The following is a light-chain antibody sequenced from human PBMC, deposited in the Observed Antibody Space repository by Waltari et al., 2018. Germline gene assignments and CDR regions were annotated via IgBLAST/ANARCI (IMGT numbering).Light chain of an antibody. J-gene: IGLJ1*01. Sequence: QSVLTQPPSASGTPGQRVTISCSGSISNIGGNAVNWYQHLPGTAPKILIYSNNQRPAGVPDRFSGSTSGTSASLAISELQSGDEADYYCATWDDSLNGFYVFGTGTKVTVL. CDR3: ATWDDSLNGFYV. V-gene: IGLV1-44*01. CDR1: ISNIGGNA. CDR2: SNN.